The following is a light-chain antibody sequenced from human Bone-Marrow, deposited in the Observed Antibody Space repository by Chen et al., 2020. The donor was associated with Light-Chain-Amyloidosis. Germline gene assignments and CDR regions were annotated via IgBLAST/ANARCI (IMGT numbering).Light chain of an antibody. CDR1: DLPTKY. Sequence: SYELTQPPSLSVSPRHTPRITLSGDDLPTKYAYWYQQKPVQAPVLVIHRDTERPSGISERFSGSSSGTTATLTSSGVQAEDEADYHCQSADSSGTYEVIFGGGTKLTVL. CDR2: RDT. V-gene: IGLV3-25*03. J-gene: IGLJ2*01. CDR3: QSADSSGTYEVI.